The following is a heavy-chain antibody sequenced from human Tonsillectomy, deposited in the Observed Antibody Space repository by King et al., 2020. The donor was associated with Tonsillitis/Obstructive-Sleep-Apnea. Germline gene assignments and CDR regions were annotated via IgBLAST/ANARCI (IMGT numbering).Heavy chain of an antibody. CDR2: ISSSSNYI. Sequence: VQLVESGGGLVKPGGSLRLSCAASGFTFSSYSMNWVRQAPGKGLEWVSSISSSSNYIYYADSVKGRFTISRDNAKNSLYLQMNSLRAKDTAVYYCARVEGGSHITGYSYYMDVWGQGTPVTVSS. V-gene: IGHV3-21*01. CDR3: ARVEGGSHITGYSYYMDV. D-gene: IGHD3-3*01. J-gene: IGHJ6*03. CDR1: GFTFSSYS.